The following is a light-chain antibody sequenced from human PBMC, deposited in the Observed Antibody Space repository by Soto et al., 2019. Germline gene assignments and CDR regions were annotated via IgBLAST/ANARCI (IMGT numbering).Light chain of an antibody. Sequence: EIVMTQSPATLSVSPGERATLSCRASQSVSSNLAWYQQKPGQAPRLLIYGASTRATGIPARFSGSGSGTEFTLAISSLESEDFGVYCCQQYNNWPPWTVGQGTKVEIK. CDR3: QQYNNWPPWT. V-gene: IGKV3-15*01. J-gene: IGKJ1*01. CDR2: GAS. CDR1: QSVSSN.